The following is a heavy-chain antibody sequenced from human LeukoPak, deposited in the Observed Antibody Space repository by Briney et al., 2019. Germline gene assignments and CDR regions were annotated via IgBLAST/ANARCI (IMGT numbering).Heavy chain of an antibody. J-gene: IGHJ4*02. V-gene: IGHV3-30*02. D-gene: IGHD6-19*01. CDR2: IWYDGSNK. CDR1: GFTFSSYG. CDR3: AKGSDSSGWYRLDY. Sequence: GGSLRLSCAASGFTFSSYGMHWVRQAPGKGLEWVAVIWYDGSNKYYADSVKGRFTISRDNSKNTLYLQMNSLRAEDTAVYYCAKGSDSSGWYRLDYWGQGTLVTVSS.